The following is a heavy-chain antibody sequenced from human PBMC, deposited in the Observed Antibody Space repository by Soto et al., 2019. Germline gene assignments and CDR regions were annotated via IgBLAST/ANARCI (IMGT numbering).Heavy chain of an antibody. Sequence: GASVKVSCKASGYTFTGYYMHWVRQAPGQGLEWMGWINPNSGGTNYAQKFQGWVTMTRDTSISTAYMELSRLRSDDTAVYYCAREAAARPLHYYGMDVWGQGTTVTVSS. CDR1: GYTFTGYY. V-gene: IGHV1-2*04. D-gene: IGHD6-6*01. CDR2: INPNSGGT. CDR3: AREAAARPLHYYGMDV. J-gene: IGHJ6*02.